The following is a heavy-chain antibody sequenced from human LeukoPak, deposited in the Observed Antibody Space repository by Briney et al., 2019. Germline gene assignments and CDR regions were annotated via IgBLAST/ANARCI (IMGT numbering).Heavy chain of an antibody. J-gene: IGHJ4*02. CDR3: ATGIAVAGTYPFDY. D-gene: IGHD6-19*01. CDR2: FDPEDGET. Sequence: GASVKVSCKVSGYTLTELSMHWVRQAPGKGLEWMGGFDPEDGETIYAQKFQGRVTMTEDTSTDTAYMELSSLRSEDTAVYYCATGIAVAGTYPFDYWGQGTLVTVSS. CDR1: GYTLTELS. V-gene: IGHV1-24*01.